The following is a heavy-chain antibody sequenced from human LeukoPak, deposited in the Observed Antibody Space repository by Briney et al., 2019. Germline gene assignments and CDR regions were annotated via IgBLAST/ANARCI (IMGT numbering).Heavy chain of an antibody. CDR1: AFTVSSNY. V-gene: IGHV3-66*02. CDR3: ARDHSGSYQRAFDI. J-gene: IGHJ3*02. Sequence: PGGSLRLSCAVSAFTVSSNYVSWVRQAPGKGLEWVSVIYGGGSTNYADFVKGRFTISRDNSKNTLYPQMNSLRAEDTAVYYCARDHSGSYQRAFDIWGQGTMVTVSS. CDR2: IYGGGST. D-gene: IGHD1-26*01.